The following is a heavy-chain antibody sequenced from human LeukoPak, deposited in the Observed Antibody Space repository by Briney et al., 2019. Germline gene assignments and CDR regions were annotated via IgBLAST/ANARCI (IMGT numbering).Heavy chain of an antibody. CDR2: ICSSSSYI. D-gene: IGHD5-12*01. CDR1: GFTFSSYS. CDR3: ARSGYSGYDRHVTPYYFDY. V-gene: IGHV3-21*01. J-gene: IGHJ4*02. Sequence: GGSLRLSCAASGFTFSSYSMNWVRQAPGKGLEWVSSICSSSSYIYYADSVKGRFTISRDNAKNSLYLQMSSLRAEDTAVYSCARSGYSGYDRHVTPYYFDYWGQGTLVTVSS.